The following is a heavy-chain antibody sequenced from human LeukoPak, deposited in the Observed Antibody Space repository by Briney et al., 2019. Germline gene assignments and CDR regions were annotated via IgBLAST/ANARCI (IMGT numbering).Heavy chain of an antibody. CDR2: TYYRSKWYN. Sequence: SQTLSLTCAISGDSVSSTSAAWNWIRQSPSRGLEWLGRTYYRSKWYNDYAVSVKSRITINPDTSKNQFSLQLNSVTPEDTAVYYCARAPVLRFLEWLFDYWGQGTLVTVSS. D-gene: IGHD3-3*01. CDR1: GDSVSSTSAA. V-gene: IGHV6-1*01. J-gene: IGHJ4*02. CDR3: ARAPVLRFLEWLFDY.